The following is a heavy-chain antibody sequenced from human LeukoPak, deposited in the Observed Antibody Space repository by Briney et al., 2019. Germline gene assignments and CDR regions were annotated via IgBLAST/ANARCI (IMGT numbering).Heavy chain of an antibody. Sequence: QPSETLSLTCTVSGGSISSYYWSWIRQPPGKGLEWIGYIYYSGSANYNPSLKSRVTISVDTSKNQFSLKLSSVTAADTAVYYCARRGYNGYDFDYWGQGTLVTVSS. CDR1: GGSISSYY. CDR3: ARRGYNGYDFDY. V-gene: IGHV4-59*08. J-gene: IGHJ4*02. D-gene: IGHD5-12*01. CDR2: IYYSGSA.